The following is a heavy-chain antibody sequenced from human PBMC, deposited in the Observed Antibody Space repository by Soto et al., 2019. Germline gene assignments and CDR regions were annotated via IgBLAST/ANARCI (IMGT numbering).Heavy chain of an antibody. CDR3: ARGPPRIAALSFDNWFDP. Sequence: QVQLVQSGAEVKKPGSSVKVSCKASGGTFSSYAISWVRQAPGQGLEWMGGIIPIFGTANYAQKFQGRVTITADESTSKAYMELSSLRSEDTAVYYCARGPPRIAALSFDNWFDPWGQGTLVTVSS. V-gene: IGHV1-69*01. CDR2: IIPIFGTA. CDR1: GGTFSSYA. D-gene: IGHD6-6*01. J-gene: IGHJ5*02.